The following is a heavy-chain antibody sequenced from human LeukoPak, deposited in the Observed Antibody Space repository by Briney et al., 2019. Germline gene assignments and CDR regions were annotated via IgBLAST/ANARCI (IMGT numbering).Heavy chain of an antibody. J-gene: IGHJ4*02. CDR2: ISYDGSDK. V-gene: IGHV3-30*18. D-gene: IGHD1-26*01. CDR1: GFSFSYYG. CDR3: AKDMRPYSGDRSFLFDQ. Sequence: PGGSLRLSCAASGFSFSYYGVHRVRQAPGKGLEWVALISYDGSDKYFADSVKGRFSISRDNSQKTLYLQMNSLISEDTAIYYCAKDMRPYSGDRSFLFDQWGQGTLVIVSS.